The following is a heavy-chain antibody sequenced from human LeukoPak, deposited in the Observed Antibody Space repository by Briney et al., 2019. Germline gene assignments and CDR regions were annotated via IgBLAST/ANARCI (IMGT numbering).Heavy chain of an antibody. Sequence: SETLSLTCTVSGGSISSSSYYWRWIRQPPGKGLEWIGSIYYSGSTYYNPSLKSRVTISVDTSKNQFSLKLSSVTAADTAVYYCANGRYFDWFSAFDIWGRGTMVTVPS. CDR3: ANGRYFDWFSAFDI. D-gene: IGHD3-9*01. J-gene: IGHJ3*02. V-gene: IGHV4-39*01. CDR2: IYYSGST. CDR1: GGSISSSSYY.